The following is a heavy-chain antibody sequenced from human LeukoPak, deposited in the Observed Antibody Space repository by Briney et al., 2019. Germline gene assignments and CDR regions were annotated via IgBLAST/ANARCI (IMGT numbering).Heavy chain of an antibody. D-gene: IGHD3-16*01. J-gene: IGHJ3*02. CDR3: ARGDYVGGXFXDAFDI. V-gene: IGHV3-7*01. CDR1: GFTFTNYW. CDR2: IKQDGSAK. Sequence: PGGSLRLSLASGFTFTNYWMSWVRQAPGKGLEWVANIKQDGSAKYYVDSVKGRFTISRDNAKNSLYLQMNSLRADDTAVYYCARGDYVGGXFXDAFDIWGQGIMVTVSS.